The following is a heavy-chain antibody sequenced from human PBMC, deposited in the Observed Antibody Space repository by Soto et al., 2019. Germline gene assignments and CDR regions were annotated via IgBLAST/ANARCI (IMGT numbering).Heavy chain of an antibody. CDR2: IYYSGST. D-gene: IGHD2-15*01. CDR3: AREGSYKNYYYYGMDV. CDR1: GGSVSSYY. J-gene: IGHJ6*01. Sequence: QVQLQESGPGLVKPSETLSLTCTVSGGSVSSYYWSWIRQPPGKGLEWIGYIYYSGSTNYNPSLKSRVTISVDTSKNQFSLKLSSVTAADTAVYYCAREGSYKNYYYYGMDVW. V-gene: IGHV4-59*02.